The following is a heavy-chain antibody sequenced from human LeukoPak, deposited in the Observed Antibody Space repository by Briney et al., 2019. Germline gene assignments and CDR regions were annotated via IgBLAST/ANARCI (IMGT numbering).Heavy chain of an antibody. Sequence: ASVKVSCKASGYTFTSYYIYWVRQAPGQGLEWVGINNPRDGTTSYQHKFQGRVTMTRETSTNTVYMELASLGSEDTAIYYCTRVNPYDINGDYWGQGTLVTVSS. D-gene: IGHD3-16*01. J-gene: IGHJ4*02. CDR2: NNPRDGTT. CDR1: GYTFTSYY. CDR3: TRVNPYDINGDY. V-gene: IGHV1-46*01.